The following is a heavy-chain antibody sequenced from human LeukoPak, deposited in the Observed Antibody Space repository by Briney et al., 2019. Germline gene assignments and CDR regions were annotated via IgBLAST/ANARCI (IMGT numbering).Heavy chain of an antibody. J-gene: IGHJ4*02. CDR1: GFSVSTNY. CDR3: AKGGLSYSGSYLDY. Sequence: SGGSLRLSCAASGFSVSTNYMSWVRQAPGKGLEWVSATSGSGGRTHYADSVKGRFTISRDNSKNTLYLQMNSLRAEDTAVYYCAKGGLSYSGSYLDYWGQGTLVTVSS. D-gene: IGHD1-26*01. CDR2: TSGSGGRT. V-gene: IGHV3-23*01.